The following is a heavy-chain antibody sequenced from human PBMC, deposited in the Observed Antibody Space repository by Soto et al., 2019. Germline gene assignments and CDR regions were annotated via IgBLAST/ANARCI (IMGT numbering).Heavy chain of an antibody. CDR3: AHSRNLITEDAQVGDFDY. CDR1: GFSLNTDGEG. J-gene: IGHJ4*02. D-gene: IGHD3-10*01. V-gene: IGHV2-5*02. CDR2: IYWDDDE. Sequence: QITLKESGPPQVKPTQTLTLTCSFSGFSLNTDGEGVGWVRQPPGEALEWLALIYWDDDERYSPSVKTRLTITKDPSKNQVVLIMTNMDPVDTATYYCAHSRNLITEDAQVGDFDYWGQGTLVTVSS.